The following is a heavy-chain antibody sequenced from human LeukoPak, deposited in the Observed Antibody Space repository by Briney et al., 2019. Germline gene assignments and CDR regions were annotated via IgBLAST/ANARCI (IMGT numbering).Heavy chain of an antibody. Sequence: GGSLRLSCAASGFTLRSYTMNWVRQAPGKGLEWVSSIGISSNKIYYADSVKGRFTISRDNSKNTLYLQMNSLRAEDTAVYYCAKTLGEIGYCSSTSCPSDYWGQGTLVTVSS. V-gene: IGHV3-21*01. J-gene: IGHJ4*02. D-gene: IGHD2-2*01. CDR1: GFTLRSYT. CDR2: IGISSNKI. CDR3: AKTLGEIGYCSSTSCPSDY.